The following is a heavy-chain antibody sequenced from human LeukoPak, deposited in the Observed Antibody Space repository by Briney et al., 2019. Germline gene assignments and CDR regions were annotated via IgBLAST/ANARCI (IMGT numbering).Heavy chain of an antibody. J-gene: IGHJ4*02. CDR3: AKDESSSWYHY. CDR2: ISGSGGST. V-gene: IGHV3-23*01. D-gene: IGHD6-13*01. Sequence: SGGSLRLSCAASGFTFSYNAMSWVRQAPGKGLEWVSAISGSGGSTYYADSVKGRFTISRDNSKNTLYLQMNSLRAEDTAVYYCAKDESSSWYHYWGQGTLVTVSS. CDR1: GFTFSYNA.